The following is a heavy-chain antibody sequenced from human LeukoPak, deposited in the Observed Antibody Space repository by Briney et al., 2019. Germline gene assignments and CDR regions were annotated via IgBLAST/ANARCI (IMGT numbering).Heavy chain of an antibody. J-gene: IGHJ5*02. CDR3: ARGKIAAAGHNWFDP. D-gene: IGHD6-13*01. CDR1: GGSISNYF. CDR2: IYYSGST. V-gene: IGHV4-59*01. Sequence: SETLSLTCTVSGGSISNYFWSWIRQPPGKGPEWIGNIYYSGSTDYDPSLKSRVTMLVDTPKNQFSLNLSSVTAADTAVYYCARGKIAAAGHNWFDPWGQGTLVTVSS.